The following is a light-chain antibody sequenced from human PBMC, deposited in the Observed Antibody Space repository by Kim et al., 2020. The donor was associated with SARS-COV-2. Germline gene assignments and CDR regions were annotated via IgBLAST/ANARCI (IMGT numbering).Light chain of an antibody. J-gene: IGLJ1*01. Sequence: QSALTQPASVSGSPGQSITISCTGTSSDVGGYNYVSWYQQHPGKAPKLMIYDVSNRPSGVSNRFSGSKSGNMASLTISGLQAEDEADYYCSSYTSSSPPFGTGTKVTVL. V-gene: IGLV2-14*03. CDR3: SSYTSSSPP. CDR1: SSDVGGYNY. CDR2: DVS.